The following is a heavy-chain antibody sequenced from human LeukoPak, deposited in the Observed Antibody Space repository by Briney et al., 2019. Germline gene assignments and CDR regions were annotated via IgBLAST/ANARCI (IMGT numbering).Heavy chain of an antibody. V-gene: IGHV1-8*01. CDR2: MNPNSGNT. D-gene: IGHD5-18*01. J-gene: IGHJ4*02. CDR3: ARGADTAPPDY. Sequence: PGASVKVSCKASGYTFTSYDINWVRQATGQGLEWMGWMNPNSGNTGYAQKFQGRVTMTRDTSTSTVYMELSSLRSEDTAVYFCARGADTAPPDYWGQGSLVTVSS. CDR1: GYTFTSYD.